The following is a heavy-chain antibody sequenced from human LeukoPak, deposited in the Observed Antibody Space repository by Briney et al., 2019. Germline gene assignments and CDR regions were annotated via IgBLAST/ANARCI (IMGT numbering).Heavy chain of an antibody. V-gene: IGHV3-64*01. J-gene: IGHJ4*02. D-gene: IGHD3-9*01. CDR2: ISSNGGST. CDR3: ARDEGNTGYYY. Sequence: GGSLRLSCAASGFTFSSYAMHWVRQAPGKGLEYVSAISSNGGSTYYANSVKGRFTISRDNSKNTLYLQMGSLRAEDTAVYYCARDEGNTGYYYWGQGTLVTVSS. CDR1: GFTFSSYA.